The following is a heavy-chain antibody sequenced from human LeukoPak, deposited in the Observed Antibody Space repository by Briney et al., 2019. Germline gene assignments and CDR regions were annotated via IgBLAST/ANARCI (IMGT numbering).Heavy chain of an antibody. CDR2: IYHSGST. J-gene: IGHJ4*02. D-gene: IGHD3-22*01. CDR1: GYSIRSGYY. Sequence: PSETLSLTCAVSGYSIRSGYYWGWIRQPPGKGLAWIGSIYHSGSTYYNPSPKSRLTISVATPNNPFSLKLSSVTAADTAGYYCARENYYDSSGYPNFDYWGQGTLVTVSS. V-gene: IGHV4-38-2*02. CDR3: ARENYYDSSGYPNFDY.